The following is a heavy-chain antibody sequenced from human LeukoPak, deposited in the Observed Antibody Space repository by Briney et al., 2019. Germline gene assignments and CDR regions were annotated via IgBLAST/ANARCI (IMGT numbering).Heavy chain of an antibody. D-gene: IGHD2-2*01. J-gene: IGHJ4*02. V-gene: IGHV3-20*04. Sequence: GGTLRLSCAASGFTFDDYGMSWVRQAPGKGLEWVFGINWNGGSTGYADSVKGRFTISRDNAKNSLYLQMNSLRAEDTALYYCARGGVPAAPIDYWGQGTLVTVSS. CDR1: GFTFDDYG. CDR3: ARGGVPAAPIDY. CDR2: INWNGGST.